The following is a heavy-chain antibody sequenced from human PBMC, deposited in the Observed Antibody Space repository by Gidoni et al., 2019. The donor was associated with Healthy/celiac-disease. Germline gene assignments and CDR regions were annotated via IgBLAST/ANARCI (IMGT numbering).Heavy chain of an antibody. CDR3: ATENYCSSTSCPLGNWFDP. V-gene: IGHV1-24*01. CDR2: QT. J-gene: IGHJ5*02. Sequence: QTIYAQKFQGRVTMTEDTSTDTAYMELSSLRSEDTAVYYCATENYCSSTSCPLGNWFDPWGQGTLVTVSS. D-gene: IGHD2-2*01.